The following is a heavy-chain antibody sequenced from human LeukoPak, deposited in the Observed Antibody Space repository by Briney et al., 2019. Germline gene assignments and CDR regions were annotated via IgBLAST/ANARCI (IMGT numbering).Heavy chain of an antibody. D-gene: IGHD6-19*01. CDR1: GFTVTSYG. CDR3: ARPSYSSGWYLYYYYMDV. J-gene: IGHJ6*03. Sequence: PWGALRLSCAASGFTVTSYGMHWVRQAPGKGLEWVAFIRHDGSNKYYTDSVKGRFTISRDNSKNTLYLQMNSLRAEDTAVYYCARPSYSSGWYLYYYYMDVWGKGTTVTVSS. V-gene: IGHV3-30*02. CDR2: IRHDGSNK.